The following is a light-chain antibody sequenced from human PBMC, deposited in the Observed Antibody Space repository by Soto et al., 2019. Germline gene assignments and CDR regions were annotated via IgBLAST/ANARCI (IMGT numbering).Light chain of an antibody. CDR2: DVS. J-gene: IGKJ5*01. Sequence: EIVLTQSPGTLSLSPGERATLSSRASQRVSSTSLPWYQQKPGQAPRLLIYDVSSRATGIPDRFSGSGSGTDFTLTISRLEAEDFAVYYCQHYGNSLSITFGQGTRLEIK. V-gene: IGKV3-20*01. CDR1: QRVSSTS. CDR3: QHYGNSLSIT.